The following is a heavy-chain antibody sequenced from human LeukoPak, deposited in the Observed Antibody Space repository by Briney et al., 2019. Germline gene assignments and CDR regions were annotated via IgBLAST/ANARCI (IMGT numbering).Heavy chain of an antibody. CDR3: ARDLALVGYDYYMDV. D-gene: IGHD3-16*01. CDR1: GDSISDYY. V-gene: IGHV4-4*07. CDR2: IISSGYT. J-gene: IGHJ6*03. Sequence: KPSETLSLTCTVSGDSISDYYWTWIRQPAGKGLEWIGRIISSGYTNYNPSLTSRLAMSLDTSKNQISLRLYSVTAADTAVYYCARDLALVGYDYYMDVWGKGTSVTVSS.